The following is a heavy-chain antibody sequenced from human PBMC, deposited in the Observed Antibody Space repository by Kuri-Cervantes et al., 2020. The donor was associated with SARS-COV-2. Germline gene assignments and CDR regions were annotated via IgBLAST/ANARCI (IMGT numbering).Heavy chain of an antibody. CDR1: GFSLSTSGMC. D-gene: IGHD3-10*01. V-gene: IGHV2-70*11. Sequence: GPTLVKPTQTLTLTCTISGFSLSTSGMCVSWIRQTPGKALEWLARIDWDDDKYYSTSLKARLTISKDTSKNQVVLTMTNMDPVDTTTYYCARVVGYGSGFYSMDVWGQGARVTVSS. J-gene: IGHJ6*02. CDR3: ARVVGYGSGFYSMDV. CDR2: IDWDDDK.